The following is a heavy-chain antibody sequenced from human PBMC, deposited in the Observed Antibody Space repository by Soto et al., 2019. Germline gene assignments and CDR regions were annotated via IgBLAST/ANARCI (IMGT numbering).Heavy chain of an antibody. D-gene: IGHD5-12*01. CDR2: ISSSSGST. CDR1: GFTFSSYS. J-gene: IGHJ6*02. Sequence: GGSLRLSCAASGFTFSSYSMNWVRQAPGKGLEYISYISSSSGSTNYADSVKGRFTISRDNAKNSLYLQMSSLRAEDTAVYYCARDRGGYDRLYYYHGMDVWGQGTTVTVS. CDR3: ARDRGGYDRLYYYHGMDV. V-gene: IGHV3-48*04.